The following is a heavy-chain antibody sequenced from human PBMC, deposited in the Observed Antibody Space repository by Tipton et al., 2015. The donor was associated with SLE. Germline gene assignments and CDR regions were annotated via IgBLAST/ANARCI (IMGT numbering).Heavy chain of an antibody. CDR1: GGSINSGSYY. J-gene: IGHJ3*02. V-gene: IGHV4-61*09. CDR3: ARREYYYGSGTYSNLGRFDAFDI. D-gene: IGHD3-10*01. CDR2: IYTSGST. Sequence: LRLSCTVSGGSINSGSYYWSWILQPAGKGLEWIGYIYTSGSTNYNPSLKSRLTISVDTSKNQFSLKLSSVTAADTAVYFCARREYYYGSGTYSNLGRFDAFDIWGQGTMVTVSS.